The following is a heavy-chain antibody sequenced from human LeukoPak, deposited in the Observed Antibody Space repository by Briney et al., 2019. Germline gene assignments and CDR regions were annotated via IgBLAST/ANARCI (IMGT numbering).Heavy chain of an antibody. D-gene: IGHD1-26*01. CDR3: ARDSSTVGASDAFDI. CDR2: IYSGGST. V-gene: IGHV3-66*02. Sequence: GGSLRLSCAASGFTVSSNYMSWVRQAPGKGLEWVSVIYSGGSTYYADSVKGRFTISRDNSKNTLYLQMNSLRAEDTAVYYCARDSSTVGASDAFDIWGQGTMVTVSS. CDR1: GFTVSSNY. J-gene: IGHJ3*02.